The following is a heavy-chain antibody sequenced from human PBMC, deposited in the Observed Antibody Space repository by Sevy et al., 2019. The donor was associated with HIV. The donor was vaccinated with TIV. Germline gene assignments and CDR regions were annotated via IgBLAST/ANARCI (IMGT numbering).Heavy chain of an antibody. V-gene: IGHV6-1*01. CDR2: TYYRSKLYN. CDR1: GDSVSSNSAA. CDR3: ARNPPYCSSTSCHFDY. D-gene: IGHD2-2*01. J-gene: IGHJ4*02. Sequence: SETLSLTCAISGDSVSSNSAAWNWIRQSPSRGLEWLGRTYYRSKLYNDYAVSVKSRITINPDTSKNQFSLQLNSVTPDDTAVYYCARNPPYCSSTSCHFDYWGQGTLVTVSS.